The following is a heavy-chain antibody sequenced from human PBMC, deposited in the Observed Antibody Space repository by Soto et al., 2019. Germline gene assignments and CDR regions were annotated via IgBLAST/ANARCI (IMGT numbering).Heavy chain of an antibody. CDR2: IYYSGST. V-gene: IGHV4-30-4*01. Sequence: SETLSLTCTVSGGSISSGDYYWSWIRQPPGEGLEWIGYIYYSGSTYYNPSLKSRVTISVDTSKNQFSLKLSSVTAADTAVYYCGRVSGTMGVALDIWGQGTMVTVSS. CDR3: GRVSGTMGVALDI. D-gene: IGHD1-7*01. J-gene: IGHJ3*02. CDR1: GGSISSGDYY.